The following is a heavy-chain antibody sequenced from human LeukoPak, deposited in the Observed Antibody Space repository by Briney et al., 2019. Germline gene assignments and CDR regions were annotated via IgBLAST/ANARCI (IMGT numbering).Heavy chain of an antibody. CDR1: GGSISSYF. CDR3: ARETRPGYCSGGSCYYYYYMDV. D-gene: IGHD2-15*01. Sequence: PSETLSLTCTVSGGSISSYFWTWIRQPAGKGLEWIGRIYTSGSTNYNPSLKSRVTMSVDTSKNQFSLKLSSVTAADTAVYYCARETRPGYCSGGSCYYYYYMDVWGKGTTVTVSS. J-gene: IGHJ6*03. CDR2: IYTSGST. V-gene: IGHV4-4*07.